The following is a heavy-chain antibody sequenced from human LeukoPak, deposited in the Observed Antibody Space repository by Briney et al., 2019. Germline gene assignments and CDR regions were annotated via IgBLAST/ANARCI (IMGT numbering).Heavy chain of an antibody. CDR1: GFTFSSYG. D-gene: IGHD1-26*01. CDR2: INSDGSST. Sequence: GGSLRLSCAASGFTFSSYGMHWVRKAPGKGLVWVSRINSDGSSTSYADSVKGRFTISRDNAKNTLYLQMNSLRAEDTAVYYCARDIIVGATTTNVAFDIWGQGTMVTVSS. V-gene: IGHV3-74*01. J-gene: IGHJ3*02. CDR3: ARDIIVGATTTNVAFDI.